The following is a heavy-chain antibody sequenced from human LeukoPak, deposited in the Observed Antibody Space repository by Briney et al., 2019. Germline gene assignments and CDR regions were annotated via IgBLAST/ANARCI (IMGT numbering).Heavy chain of an antibody. CDR2: INHSGST. Sequence: SETLSLTCAVYGGSFSGYYWSWIRQPPGKGLEWIGEINHSGSTNYNPSLKSRVTISVDTSKNQFSLKLSSVTAADTAVYYCALYGDYLLFDYWGQGTLVTVSS. CDR3: ALYGDYLLFDY. J-gene: IGHJ4*02. V-gene: IGHV4-34*01. D-gene: IGHD4-17*01. CDR1: GGSFSGYY.